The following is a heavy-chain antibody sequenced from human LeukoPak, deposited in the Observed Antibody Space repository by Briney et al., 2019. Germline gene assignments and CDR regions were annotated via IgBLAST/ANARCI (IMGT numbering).Heavy chain of an antibody. CDR3: ARDNKRAGDY. J-gene: IGHJ4*02. V-gene: IGHV4-34*01. D-gene: IGHD1-1*01. CDR2: INHSGTT. CDR1: DGSFSRYY. Sequence: KPSETLSLTCAAYDGSFSRYYWSWIRQPPGKGLEWIGEINHSGTTNYNPSLKSRVTISVDTSKNQFSLKLSSVTAADTAVYYCARDNKRAGDYWGQGTLVTVSS.